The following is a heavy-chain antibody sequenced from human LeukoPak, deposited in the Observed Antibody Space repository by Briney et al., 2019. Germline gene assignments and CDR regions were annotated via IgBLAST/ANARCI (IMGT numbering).Heavy chain of an antibody. V-gene: IGHV1-8*01. Sequence: ASVKVSCKASGYTFTSYDINWVRQATGQGLEWMGWMNPNSGNTGYAQKFQGRVTMTRNTSISTAYMELSSLRSEDTAVYYCARALSFTPGGYSSSQSLLHAFDIWGQGTMVTVSS. CDR3: ARALSFTPGGYSSSQSLLHAFDI. CDR2: MNPNSGNT. J-gene: IGHJ3*02. CDR1: GYTFTSYD. D-gene: IGHD6-13*01.